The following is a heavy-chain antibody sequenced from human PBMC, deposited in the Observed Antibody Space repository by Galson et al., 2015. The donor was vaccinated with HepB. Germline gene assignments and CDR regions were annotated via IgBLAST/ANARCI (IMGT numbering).Heavy chain of an antibody. CDR2: IYYSGST. CDR1: GGSISSGDYY. CDR3: ARWVRRGDYCFDY. V-gene: IGHV4-30-4*01. J-gene: IGHJ4*02. D-gene: IGHD3-3*01. Sequence: LSLTCTVSGGSISSGDYYWSWIRQPPGKGLEWIGYIYYSGSTYYNPSLKSRVTISVDTSKNQFSLKLSSVTAADTAVYYCARWVRRGDYCFDYWGQGTLVTVSS.